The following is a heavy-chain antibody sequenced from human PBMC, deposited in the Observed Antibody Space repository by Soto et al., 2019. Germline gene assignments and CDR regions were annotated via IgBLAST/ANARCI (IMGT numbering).Heavy chain of an antibody. V-gene: IGHV3-23*01. D-gene: IGHD3-22*01. CDR3: AKVNYDSSGYYYTFDN. J-gene: IGHJ4*02. CDR2: ISETGTNT. Sequence: GGSLRLSCAASGFTFGEYGMSWVRQAPGEGLEWVSAISETGTNTYYADSVKRRFTISRDNSKNTLSLQMNSLRAEDTAVYYCAKVNYDSSGYYYTFDNWGQGTLVTVSS. CDR1: GFTFGEYG.